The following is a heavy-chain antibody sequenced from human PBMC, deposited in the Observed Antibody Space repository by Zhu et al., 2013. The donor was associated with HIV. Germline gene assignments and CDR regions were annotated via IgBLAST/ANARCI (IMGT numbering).Heavy chain of an antibody. J-gene: IGHJ4*02. CDR3: ARDPGNGFDY. D-gene: IGHD4-4*01. Sequence: QVQLVQSGAEVKKPGASVKVSCKASGYTFTSYYIHWVRQAPGQGLEWMGILHPSGGGTTYAQKFQGRVTMTRDTSTSTVYMDLSSLRSEDTAMYYCARDPGNGFDYWGQGTLVTVSS. CDR1: GYTFTSYY. CDR2: LHPSGGGT. V-gene: IGHV1-46*01.